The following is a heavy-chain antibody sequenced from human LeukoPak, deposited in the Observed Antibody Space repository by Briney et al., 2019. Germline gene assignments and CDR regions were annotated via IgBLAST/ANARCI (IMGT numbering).Heavy chain of an antibody. CDR1: GFTFSTYC. Sequence: LSGGSLRLSCAASGFTFSTYCMHWVRQAPGKGPMWVSRICPDGTVTNYADSAKARFIISRDNARNTVYLQMNSLRVEDTAVYYCVRDFRSADYWGQGTLVTVSS. V-gene: IGHV3-74*01. J-gene: IGHJ4*02. CDR3: VRDFRSADY. CDR2: ICPDGTVT.